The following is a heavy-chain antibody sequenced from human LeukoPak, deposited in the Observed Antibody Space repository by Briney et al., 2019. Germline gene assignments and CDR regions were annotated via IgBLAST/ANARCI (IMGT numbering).Heavy chain of an antibody. Sequence: ASVKVSCKASGYTFTSYYMHWVRQAPGQGLEWMGRIIPIFGTANYAQKFQGRVTITTDESTSTAYMELSSLRSEDTAVYYCAGGYSYGYYFDYWGQGTLVTVSS. D-gene: IGHD5-18*01. J-gene: IGHJ4*02. V-gene: IGHV1-69*05. CDR3: AGGYSYGYYFDY. CDR2: IIPIFGTA. CDR1: GYTFTSYY.